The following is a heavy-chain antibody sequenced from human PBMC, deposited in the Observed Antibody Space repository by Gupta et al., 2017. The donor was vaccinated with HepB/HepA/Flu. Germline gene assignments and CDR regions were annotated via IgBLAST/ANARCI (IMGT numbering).Heavy chain of an antibody. CDR1: VGSMSSYY. J-gene: IGHJ4*02. V-gene: IGHV4-59*01. CDR2: IYYSGST. CDR3: ARILNGYSLAYFDS. D-gene: IGHD5-24*01. Sequence: QVQLQESGPGLVKPSETLSLTCNVSVGSMSSYYWSWIRQPPGKGLEWIGYIYYSGSTNYNPSLKSRVTISVDTSKNQFSLKLTSVTAADTAVYFCARILNGYSLAYFDSWGQGTLVTVSS.